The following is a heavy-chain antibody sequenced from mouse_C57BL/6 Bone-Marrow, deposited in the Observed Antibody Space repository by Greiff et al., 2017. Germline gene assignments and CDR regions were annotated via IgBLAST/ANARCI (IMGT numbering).Heavy chain of an antibody. J-gene: IGHJ3*01. V-gene: IGHV1-26*01. CDR3: AIDGYYEFAY. Sequence: EVQLQQSGPELVKPGASVKISCKASGYTFTDYYMNWVKQSHGKSLEWIGDINPNNGGTSYNQKFKGKATLTVDKSSSTAYMELRSLTSEDSAVYYCAIDGYYEFAYWGQGTLVTVSA. D-gene: IGHD2-3*01. CDR1: GYTFTDYY. CDR2: INPNNGGT.